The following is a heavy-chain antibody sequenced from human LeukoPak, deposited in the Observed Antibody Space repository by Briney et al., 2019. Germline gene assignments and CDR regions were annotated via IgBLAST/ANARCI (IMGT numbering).Heavy chain of an antibody. J-gene: IGHJ4*02. CDR3: ARDSLDHSGLVV. V-gene: IGHV1-69*04. Sequence: SVKVSCKASGGTFSSYAISWVRQAPGQGLGWMGRIIPILDIAKYAQKFQGRVTITADKSTSTAYMELSSLRSEDTAVYYCARDSLDHSGLVVWGQGTLVTVSS. D-gene: IGHD6-19*01. CDR1: GGTFSSYA. CDR2: IIPILDIA.